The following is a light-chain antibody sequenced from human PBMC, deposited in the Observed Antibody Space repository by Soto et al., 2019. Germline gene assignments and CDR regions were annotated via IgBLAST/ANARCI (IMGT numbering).Light chain of an antibody. CDR3: QSYDSNLGGHV. V-gene: IGLV1-40*01. J-gene: IGLJ1*01. CDR1: SSNVGAVHT. CDR2: GNN. Sequence: QSVLTQPPSVSGAPGQRVTISCTGSSSNVGAVHTVQWCQQLSGSAPKLLIFGNNKRASGVPDRFSGSKSGTSASLTITGLQPEDEGDYYCQSYDSNLGGHVFGTGTQLTVL.